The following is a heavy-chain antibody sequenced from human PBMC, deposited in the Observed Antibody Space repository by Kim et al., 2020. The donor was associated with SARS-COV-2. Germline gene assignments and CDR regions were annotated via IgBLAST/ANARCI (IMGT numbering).Heavy chain of an antibody. D-gene: IGHD3-10*01. CDR3: ARDASLTNPSGSYYDSFDY. CDR1: GYTFTSYG. V-gene: IGHV1-18*01. J-gene: IGHJ4*02. CDR2: ISAYNGNT. Sequence: ASVKVSCKASGYTFTSYGISWVRQAPGQGLEWMGWISAYNGNTNYAQKLQGRVTMTTDTSTSTAYMELRSLRSDDTAVYYCARDASLTNPSGSYYDSFDYWGQGTLVTVSS.